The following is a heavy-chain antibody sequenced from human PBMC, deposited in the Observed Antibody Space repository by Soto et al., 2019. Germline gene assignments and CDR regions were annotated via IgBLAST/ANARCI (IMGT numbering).Heavy chain of an antibody. J-gene: IGHJ4*02. V-gene: IGHV4-30-4*01. CDR2: IYYSGST. Sequence: PSETLSLTCTVSGGSISSGDYYWSWIRQPPGKGLEWIGYIYYSGSTYYNPSLKSRVTISVDTSKNQSSLKLSSVTAADTAVYYCAREWAGIAAAGTGYFDYWGQGTLVTVSS. CDR1: GGSISSGDYY. CDR3: AREWAGIAAAGTGYFDY. D-gene: IGHD6-13*01.